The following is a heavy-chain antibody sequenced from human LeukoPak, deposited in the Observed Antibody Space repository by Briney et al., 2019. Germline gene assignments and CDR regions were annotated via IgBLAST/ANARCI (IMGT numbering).Heavy chain of an antibody. V-gene: IGHV3-21*01. Sequence: GGSLRLSCAGSGFTFSSYTMNWVRQATGKGLEWISSISPSGGSTFHADSVKGRFTISRDNARNSVYLQMYSLRAEDTAVYFCARDLLGESGAGGYWGQGILVTVSS. J-gene: IGHJ4*02. D-gene: IGHD3-22*01. CDR1: GFTFSSYT. CDR3: ARDLLGESGAGGY. CDR2: ISPSGGST.